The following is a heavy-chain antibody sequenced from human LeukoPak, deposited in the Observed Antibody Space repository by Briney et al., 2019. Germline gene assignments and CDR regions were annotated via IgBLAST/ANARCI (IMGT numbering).Heavy chain of an antibody. Sequence: GGSLRLSCAASGFTFSDYYMSWIRQAPGKGLEWVSYISSSGSTIYYADSVKGRFTISRDNAKNTLYLQMNSLRAEDTAVYYCAREAYGDYAYFDYWGQGTLVTVSS. CDR1: GFTFSDYY. V-gene: IGHV3-11*04. D-gene: IGHD4-17*01. J-gene: IGHJ4*02. CDR2: ISSSGSTI. CDR3: AREAYGDYAYFDY.